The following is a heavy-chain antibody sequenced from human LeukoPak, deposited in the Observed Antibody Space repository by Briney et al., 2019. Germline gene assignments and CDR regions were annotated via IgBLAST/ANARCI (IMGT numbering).Heavy chain of an antibody. CDR2: MNPNSGNT. D-gene: IGHD3-3*01. Sequence: ASVKVSCKASGYTFTNYDISWVRQATGQGLEWMGWMNPNSGNTDFAQKFQGRVTMTRNISITTAYIELSALRSEDTAVYYCARGRGYDFWSNYYYFDYWGQGILVTVSS. J-gene: IGHJ4*02. CDR1: GYTFTNYD. CDR3: ARGRGYDFWSNYYYFDY. V-gene: IGHV1-8*01.